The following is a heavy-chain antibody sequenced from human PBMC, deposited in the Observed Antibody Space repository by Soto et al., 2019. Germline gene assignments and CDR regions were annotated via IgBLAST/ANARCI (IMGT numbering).Heavy chain of an antibody. CDR1: GLTFSSYA. V-gene: IGHV3-23*01. CDR3: AWVLGVGTPFDAFDI. D-gene: IGHD2-15*01. J-gene: IGHJ3*02. Sequence: EVQLLESGGGLVQPGGSLRLSCAASGLTFSSYAMTWVRQAPGKGLEWVSAISGSGGSTYYADSVKGRFTISRDNPKNGLYLQINSLRAEDTAVYYCAWVLGVGTPFDAFDIWGQGTMVTVSS. CDR2: ISGSGGST.